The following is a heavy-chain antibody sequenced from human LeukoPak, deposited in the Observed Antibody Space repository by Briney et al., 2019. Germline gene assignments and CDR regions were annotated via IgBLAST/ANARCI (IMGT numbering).Heavy chain of an antibody. D-gene: IGHD3-16*02. CDR3: AARYDYIWGSYRYGFDY. CDR1: GGSFSGYY. Sequence: SETLSLTCAVYGGSFSGYYWSWIRQPPGKGLEWIGEINHSGSTKYNPSLKSRVTISVDTSKNQFSLKLSSVAAADTAVYYCAARYDYIWGSYRYGFDYWGQGTLVTVSS. CDR2: INHSGST. V-gene: IGHV4-34*01. J-gene: IGHJ4*02.